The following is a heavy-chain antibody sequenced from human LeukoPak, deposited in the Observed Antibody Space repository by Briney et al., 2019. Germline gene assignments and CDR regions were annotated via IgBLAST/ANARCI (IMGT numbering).Heavy chain of an antibody. V-gene: IGHV3-15*01. D-gene: IGHD4-17*01. CDR2: IKSKTHGGTA. J-gene: IGHJ4*02. CDR1: GFTFSHHW. CDR3: TMEDSGARA. Sequence: GGSLRLSCAGSGFTFSHHWMSWVRQAPGKGLGWVGRIKSKTHGGTADYAAPVQGRFTISRDDSKNTLYLQVNSLNSEDTAVYYCTMEDSGARAWGQGTLVTVSS.